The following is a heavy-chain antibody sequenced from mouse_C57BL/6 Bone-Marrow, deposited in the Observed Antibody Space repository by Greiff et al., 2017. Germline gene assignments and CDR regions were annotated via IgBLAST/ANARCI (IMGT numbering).Heavy chain of an antibody. CDR2: ISSGGSYT. V-gene: IGHV5-6*01. CDR3: ARRGQLRLRDAMDY. Sequence: VQLVESGGDLVKPGGSLKLSCAASGFTFSSYGMSWVRQTPDKRLEWVATISSGGSYTYYPDSVKGRFTISRDNAKNTLYLQMSSLKAEDTAMYYCARRGQLRLRDAMDYWGQGTSVTVSS. D-gene: IGHD3-2*02. CDR1: GFTFSSYG. J-gene: IGHJ4*01.